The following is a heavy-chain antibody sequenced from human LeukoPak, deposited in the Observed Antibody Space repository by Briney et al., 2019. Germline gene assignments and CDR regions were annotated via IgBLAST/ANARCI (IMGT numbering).Heavy chain of an antibody. Sequence: GGSLRLSCAASGFTFNTYSMNWVRQAPGRGLEWVSSMISSSTYIYYADSVKGRYTISRDNAKNSLYLQMNSLRAEDTAVYFCARSAKCGGDCYADALDVWGQRTLHTVSS. CDR3: ARSAKCGGDCYADALDV. CDR2: MISSSTYI. V-gene: IGHV3-21*01. D-gene: IGHD2-21*02. J-gene: IGHJ3*01. CDR1: GFTFNTYS.